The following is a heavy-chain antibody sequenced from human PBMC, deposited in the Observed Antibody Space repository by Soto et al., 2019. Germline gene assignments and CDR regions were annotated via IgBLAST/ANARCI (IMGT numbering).Heavy chain of an antibody. CDR2: ISGSGGST. Sequence: EVQLLESGGGLVQPGGSLRLSCAASGFTFSSYAMSWVRQAPGKGLEWVSAISGSGGSTYYADSVKGRFTISRDNSKNTLYRQMNSLRAEDTAVYYCAKDLLGFLEWLAFDYWGQGTLVTVSS. CDR1: GFTFSSYA. CDR3: AKDLLGFLEWLAFDY. J-gene: IGHJ4*02. V-gene: IGHV3-23*01. D-gene: IGHD3-3*01.